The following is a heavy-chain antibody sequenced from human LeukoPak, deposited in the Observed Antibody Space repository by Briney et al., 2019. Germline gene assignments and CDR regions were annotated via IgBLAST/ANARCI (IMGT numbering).Heavy chain of an antibody. CDR2: INYSGTT. J-gene: IGHJ4*02. D-gene: IGHD6-13*01. V-gene: IGHV4-39*01. CDR3: ARGRRPLIAAAFDY. CDR1: GGSISSSGYY. Sequence: SETLSLTCTASGGSISSSGYYWGWIRQPPGKGLEWIASINYSGTTYYNPSLKSRVTISEDRSKNQFSLKLSSVTAADTAVYYCARGRRPLIAAAFDYWGQGTLVTVSS.